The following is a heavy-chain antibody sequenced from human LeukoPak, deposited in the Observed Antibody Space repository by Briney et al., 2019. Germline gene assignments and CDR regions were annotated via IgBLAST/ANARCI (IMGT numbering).Heavy chain of an antibody. CDR1: GFTFSNYA. CDR3: AKQRASYGYVFDY. D-gene: IGHD5-18*01. CDR2: ITGSGDNT. V-gene: IGHV3-23*01. J-gene: IGHJ4*02. Sequence: PGGSLRLSCAASGFTFSNYAMIWVRQAPGKGLHWVSSITGSGDNTYYAHSVKGRFTISRDNFKNTLFLQMNSLRAEDTATYYCAKQRASYGYVFDYWGQGTLVTVSS.